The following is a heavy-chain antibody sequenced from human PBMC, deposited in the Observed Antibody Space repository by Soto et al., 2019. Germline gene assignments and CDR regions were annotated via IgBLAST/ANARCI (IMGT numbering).Heavy chain of an antibody. CDR1: GGTFSSYT. J-gene: IGHJ4*02. CDR2: IIPILGIA. Sequence: SVKVSCKASGGTFSSYTISWVRQAPGQGLEWMGRIIPILGIANYAQKFQGRVTITADKSTSTAYMELSSLRSEDTAVYYCASPDGMYYDFCSGYYTALDYWGQGTLVTAPQ. CDR3: ASPDGMYYDFCSGYYTALDY. D-gene: IGHD3-3*01. V-gene: IGHV1-69*02.